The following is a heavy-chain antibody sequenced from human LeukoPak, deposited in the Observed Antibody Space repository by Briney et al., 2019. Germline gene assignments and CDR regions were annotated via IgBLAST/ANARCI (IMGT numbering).Heavy chain of an antibody. V-gene: IGHV4-39*01. J-gene: IGHJ4*02. Sequence: PSETLSLTCTVSGGSISSSSYYWSWIRQPPGKGLEWIGSIYYSGSTYYNPSLKSRVTISVDTSKNQFSLKLSSVTAADTAVYYCASLFDWLPYLDYWGQGTLVTVSS. CDR2: IYYSGST. D-gene: IGHD3-9*01. CDR3: ASLFDWLPYLDY. CDR1: GGSISSSSYY.